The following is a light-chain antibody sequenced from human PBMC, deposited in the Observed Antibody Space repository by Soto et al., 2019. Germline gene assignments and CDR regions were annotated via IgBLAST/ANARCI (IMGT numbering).Light chain of an antibody. Sequence: QSALIQPGSVSGSPGHSITISCTGTSSDVGGYNYVSWYQQHPGKAPKLMIYDVSNRPSGVSNRFSGSKSGNTASLTISGLQAEDEADYYCSSYTSSSTLFGTGTKVIVL. CDR3: SSYTSSSTL. V-gene: IGLV2-14*01. J-gene: IGLJ1*01. CDR1: SSDVGGYNY. CDR2: DVS.